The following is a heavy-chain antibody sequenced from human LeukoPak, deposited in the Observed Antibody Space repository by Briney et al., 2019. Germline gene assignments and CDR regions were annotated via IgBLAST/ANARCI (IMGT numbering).Heavy chain of an antibody. J-gene: IGHJ4*02. CDR3: ASMVVSPF. V-gene: IGHV3-30-3*01. CDR1: GFTFSSYA. Sequence: GGSLRLSCAAAGFTFSSYAMDWVRQAPGKGLEWVAVISYDGSNKYYADSVKGRFTISRDNSKNTLYLQMNSLRAEDTAVYYCASMVVSPFWGQGTLVTVSS. CDR2: ISYDGSNK. D-gene: IGHD2-8*02.